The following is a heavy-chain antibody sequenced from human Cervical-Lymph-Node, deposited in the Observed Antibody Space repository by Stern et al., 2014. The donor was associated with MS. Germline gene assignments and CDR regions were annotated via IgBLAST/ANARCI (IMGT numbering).Heavy chain of an antibody. CDR2: ISWNSGSI. V-gene: IGHV3-9*01. Sequence: EEQLVESGGGLVQPGRSLRLSCAVSGFTFDAYAMHWVRHAPGKGLEWVSGISWNSGSIGYADSVTGRFTISRDNAKNSLYLQMNSLRAEDTALYYCAYANRQFQLLSAFDYWGQGTLVTVSS. CDR3: AYANRQFQLLSAFDY. D-gene: IGHD2-2*01. CDR1: GFTFDAYA. J-gene: IGHJ4*02.